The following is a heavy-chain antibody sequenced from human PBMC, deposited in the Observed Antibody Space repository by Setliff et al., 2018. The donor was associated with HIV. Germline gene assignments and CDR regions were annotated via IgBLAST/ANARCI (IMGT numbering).Heavy chain of an antibody. Sequence: LSLTCIVSGGSIGSYYWSWIRQSPGKGLEWIGYVYYTGSTNYNPSLKSRVTIGVDTSKNQFSLKLTSVTAADAAVYCCARRRPPPSGLYSAYYMDVWGTGTTVTVSS. D-gene: IGHD1-26*01. J-gene: IGHJ6*03. CDR1: GGSIGSYY. CDR3: ARRRPPPSGLYSAYYMDV. CDR2: VYYTGST. V-gene: IGHV4-59*08.